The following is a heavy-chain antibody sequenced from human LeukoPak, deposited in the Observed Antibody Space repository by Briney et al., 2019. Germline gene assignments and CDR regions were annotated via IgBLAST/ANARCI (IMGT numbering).Heavy chain of an antibody. D-gene: IGHD6-6*01. V-gene: IGHV3-7*01. CDR2: IKQDGSEK. CDR1: GFTFSSYW. J-gene: IGHJ4*02. Sequence: GGSLRLSCAASGFTFSSYWMSWVRQAPGKGPEWVANIKQDGSEKYYVDSVKGRFTISRDNAKNSLYLQIKSLRAEDTAVYYCAREGSSSTPPFDYWGQGALVTVSS. CDR3: AREGSSSTPPFDY.